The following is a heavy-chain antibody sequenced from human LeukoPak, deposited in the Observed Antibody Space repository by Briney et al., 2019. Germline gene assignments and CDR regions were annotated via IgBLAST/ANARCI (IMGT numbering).Heavy chain of an antibody. CDR3: AKDDAYLQYAD. CDR1: GFTFSSYR. D-gene: IGHD5-24*01. Sequence: PGGSLRLSCAASGFTFSSYRMNWVRQAPGKGLERVSSISSSSSYIYYADSVKGRFTVSRDNSKNMVFLQMNSLRAEDTAIYYCAKDDAYLQYADWGQGTLVTVSS. CDR2: ISSSSSYI. J-gene: IGHJ4*02. V-gene: IGHV3-21*04.